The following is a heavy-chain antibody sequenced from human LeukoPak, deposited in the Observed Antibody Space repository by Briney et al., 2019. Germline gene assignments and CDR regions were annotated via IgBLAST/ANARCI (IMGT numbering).Heavy chain of an antibody. CDR1: GGSISSGDYY. D-gene: IGHD3-22*01. J-gene: IGHJ4*02. Sequence: SQTLSLTCTVSGGSISSGDYYWSWIRQPPGKGLEWIGYIYYSGSTYYNPSLKSRVTISVDTSKNQFSLKLSSVTAADTAVYYCARGLGSITMIAEAFDYWGQGTLVTVSS. CDR2: IYYSGST. V-gene: IGHV4-30-4*08. CDR3: ARGLGSITMIAEAFDY.